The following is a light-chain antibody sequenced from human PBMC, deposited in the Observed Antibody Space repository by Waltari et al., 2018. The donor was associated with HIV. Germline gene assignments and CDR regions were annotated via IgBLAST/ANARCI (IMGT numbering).Light chain of an antibody. CDR1: QGISSN. J-gene: IGKJ3*01. CDR2: DAS. V-gene: IGKV1-9*01. CDR3: QHLNSFPPFT. Sequence: DIQLTHSPSFLSASVGDRVTITCRASQGISSNLAWSQQKPGQAPTLLIYDASSLPTGVPSRFSGSGSGTEFTLTVRRLQPEDFATYFCQHLNSFPPFTFGPGTTVDVK.